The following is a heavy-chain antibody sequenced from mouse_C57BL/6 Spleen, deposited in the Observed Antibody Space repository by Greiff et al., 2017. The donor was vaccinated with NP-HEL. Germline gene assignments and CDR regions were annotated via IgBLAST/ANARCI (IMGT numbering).Heavy chain of an antibody. CDR1: GYAFTNYL. CDR2: INPGSGGT. J-gene: IGHJ2*01. V-gene: IGHV1-54*01. CDR3: ARHDDYDRGFDY. Sequence: QVQLQQSGAELVRPGTSVKVSCKASGYAFTNYLIEWVKQRPGQGLEWSGVINPGSGGTNYNEKFKGKATLTADKSSSTAYMQLSSLTSEDSAVYFCARHDDYDRGFDYWGQGTTLTVSS. D-gene: IGHD2-4*01.